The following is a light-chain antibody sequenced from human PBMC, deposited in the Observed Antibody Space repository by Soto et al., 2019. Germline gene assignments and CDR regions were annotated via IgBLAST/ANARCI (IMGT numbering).Light chain of an antibody. J-gene: IGKJ1*01. CDR2: DAS. Sequence: TQSPVTWSSSPGESANLYCXXSQSSSGYLAWYQQKPGQPPRLLIYDASTRAPGIPVRFSGSGSGTEFTLTISSLQSEDFAVYYCQQYNNWPPWTFGQGTKVDIK. V-gene: IGKV3-15*01. CDR1: QSSSGY. CDR3: QQYNNWPPWT.